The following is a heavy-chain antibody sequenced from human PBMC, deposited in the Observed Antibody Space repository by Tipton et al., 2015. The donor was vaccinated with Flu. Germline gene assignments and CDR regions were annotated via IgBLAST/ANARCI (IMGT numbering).Heavy chain of an antibody. Sequence: TLSLTCTVSGDSISSDYHWGWIRQFPGKGLEWIGTVSRSGSTIYNPSLKSRVTISIDTSKNQFYLKLSSVTAADTAMYYCARDPYYSDGPRVDVWGQGTTVTVSS. CDR2: VSRSGST. CDR1: GDSISSDYH. CDR3: ARDPYYSDGPRVDV. J-gene: IGHJ6*02. V-gene: IGHV4-38-2*02. D-gene: IGHD3-22*01.